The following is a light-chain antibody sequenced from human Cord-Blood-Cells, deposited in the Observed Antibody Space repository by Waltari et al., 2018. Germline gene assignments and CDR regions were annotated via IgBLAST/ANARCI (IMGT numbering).Light chain of an antibody. CDR3: QQDYNF. CDR2: GAS. V-gene: IGKV3D-7*01. J-gene: IGKJ4*01. CDR1: QSVSSRY. Sequence: EIVMTQSPATLSLSQGERATRSCRASQSVSSRYLSWYQPEPGQAPRLLIYGASPRATGIPARFSGSGSGTDFTLTISSLQPEDFAVYYCQQDYNFFGGGTKVEIK.